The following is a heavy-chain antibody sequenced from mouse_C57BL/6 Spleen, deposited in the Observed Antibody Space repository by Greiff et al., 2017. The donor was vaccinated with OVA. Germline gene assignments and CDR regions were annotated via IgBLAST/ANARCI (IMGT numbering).Heavy chain of an antibody. J-gene: IGHJ1*03. Sequence: QVQLKESGAELVRPGASVTLSCKASGYTFTDYEMHWVKQTPVHGLEWIGAIDPETGGTAYNQKFKGKAILTADKSSSTAYMELRSLTSEDSAVYYCTSSKGGYFDVWGTGTTVTVSS. CDR3: TSSKGGYFDV. D-gene: IGHD2-5*01. CDR1: GYTFTDYE. CDR2: IDPETGGT. V-gene: IGHV1-15*01.